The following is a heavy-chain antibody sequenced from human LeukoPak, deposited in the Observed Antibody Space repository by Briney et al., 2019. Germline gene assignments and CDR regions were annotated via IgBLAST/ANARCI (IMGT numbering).Heavy chain of an antibody. J-gene: IGHJ5*02. V-gene: IGHV1-18*01. Sequence: ASVKVSSNASGYTFTSYGISWVRQAPGQGLERMGWISAYNGNTNYAQKLQGRVTMTTDTSTSTAYMELRSLRSADTAVYYCAREGSSYQRTFDPWGQGTLVTVSS. CDR2: ISAYNGNT. CDR3: AREGSSYQRTFDP. D-gene: IGHD2-2*01. CDR1: GYTFTSYG.